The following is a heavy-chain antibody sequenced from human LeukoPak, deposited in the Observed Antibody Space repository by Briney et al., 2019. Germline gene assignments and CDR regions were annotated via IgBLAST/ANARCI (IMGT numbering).Heavy chain of an antibody. D-gene: IGHD6-13*01. CDR3: GRAGSSSWPVLTPSPPIYYDYSGMDV. Sequence: GESLKISCKGSGYSFTSYWIGWVRQMPGKGLEWMGIIYPGDSDTRYSPSFQGQVTISADKSISNAYLQWSSLKASEAAMYYYGRAGSSSWPVLTPSPPIYYDYSGMDVWGPGAPFTVSS. J-gene: IGHJ6*02. CDR1: GYSFTSYW. V-gene: IGHV5-51*01. CDR2: IYPGDSDT.